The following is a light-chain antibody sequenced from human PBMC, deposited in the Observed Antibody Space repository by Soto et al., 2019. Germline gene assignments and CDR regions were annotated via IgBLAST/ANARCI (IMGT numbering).Light chain of an antibody. CDR2: AAS. J-gene: IGKJ4*01. V-gene: IGKV1-9*01. CDR3: QQLNTYPRPT. Sequence: DIQLSQSPSFLSASVGDRVTITCRASQGISSYLAWYQQKPGKAPKLLIYAASTLQSGVPSRFSGSGSGTEFALTISSLQPEDFATYDCQQLNTYPRPTFGGGTKVEIK. CDR1: QGISSY.